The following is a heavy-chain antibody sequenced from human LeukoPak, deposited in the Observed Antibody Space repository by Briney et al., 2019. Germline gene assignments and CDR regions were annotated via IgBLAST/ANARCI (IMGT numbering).Heavy chain of an antibody. Sequence: GGSLRLSCAASGFTFSSYAMSWVRQAPGKGLEWVSAISGSGGSTYYADSVKGRFTISRDNSKNTLYLQMNSLRAEDTAVYYCAKGGDYSNYLLPTVGWRPDAFDIWGQGTMVTVSS. V-gene: IGHV3-23*01. CDR1: GFTFSSYA. CDR2: ISGSGGST. CDR3: AKGGDYSNYLLPTVGWRPDAFDI. D-gene: IGHD4-11*01. J-gene: IGHJ3*02.